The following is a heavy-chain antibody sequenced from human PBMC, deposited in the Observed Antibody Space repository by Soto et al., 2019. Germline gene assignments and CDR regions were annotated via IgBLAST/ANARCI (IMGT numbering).Heavy chain of an antibody. CDR1: GFTFSSYG. CDR3: AKDGPGIAVAGTYYGMDV. V-gene: IGHV3-30*18. CDR2: ISYDGSNK. Sequence: SLRLSCAASGFTFSSYGMHWVRQAPGKGLEWVAVISYDGSNKYYADSVKGRFTISRDNSKNTLYLQMNSLRAEDTAVYYCAKDGPGIAVAGTYYGMDVWGQGTTVTVSS. D-gene: IGHD6-19*01. J-gene: IGHJ6*02.